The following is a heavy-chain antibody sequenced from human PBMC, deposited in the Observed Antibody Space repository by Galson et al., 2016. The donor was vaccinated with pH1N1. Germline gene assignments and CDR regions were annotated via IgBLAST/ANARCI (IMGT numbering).Heavy chain of an antibody. D-gene: IGHD3-16*02. J-gene: IGHJ4*02. CDR1: GYTFTAYY. V-gene: IGHV1-2*04. CDR2: INPDSGGT. CDR3: ARVVRGTSGVDY. Sequence: SVKVSCKASGYTFTAYYIHWVRQAPGQGLEWMGWINPDSGGTHFAQKFQGWVTMTRDTSIRTAYMELSRLKTDDTAVYYCARVVRGTSGVDYWGQGALVAVSS.